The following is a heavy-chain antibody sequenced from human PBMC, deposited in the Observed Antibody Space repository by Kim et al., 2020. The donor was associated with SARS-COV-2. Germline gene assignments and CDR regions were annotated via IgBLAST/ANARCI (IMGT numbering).Heavy chain of an antibody. J-gene: IGHJ5*02. CDR2: ISYDGSNK. Sequence: GGSLRLSCAASGFTFSSYGMHWVRQAPGKGLEWVAVISYDGSNKYYADSVKGRFTISRDNSKNTLYLQMNSLRAEDTAVYYCAKGRTAVARGGSLDPWGQGTLVTVSS. CDR1: GFTFSSYG. D-gene: IGHD6-19*01. V-gene: IGHV3-30*18. CDR3: AKGRTAVARGGSLDP.